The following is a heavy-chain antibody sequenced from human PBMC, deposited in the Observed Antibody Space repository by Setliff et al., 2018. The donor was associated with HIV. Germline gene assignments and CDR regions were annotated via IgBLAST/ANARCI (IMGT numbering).Heavy chain of an antibody. CDR1: GFSFSRYT. CDR2: ITSNLRYI. V-gene: IGHV3-21*01. D-gene: IGHD3-22*01. CDR3: AKGDSFVYSYVYPDY. Sequence: GGSLRLSCVTSGFSFSRYTMMWVRQAPGKGLEWVSSITSNLRYIYADSVKGRFTISRDNTRNSLYLQMNSLRAEDTALYYCAKGDSFVYSYVYPDYWGQGTLVTVSS. J-gene: IGHJ4*02.